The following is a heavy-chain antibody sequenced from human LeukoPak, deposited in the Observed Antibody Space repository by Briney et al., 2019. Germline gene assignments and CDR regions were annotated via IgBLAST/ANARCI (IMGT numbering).Heavy chain of an antibody. D-gene: IGHD4-17*01. J-gene: IGHJ5*02. Sequence: GGSLRLSCAASAFTFSSYEMNWVRQAPGKGLEWVSYISSSGSTIYYADSVKGRFTISRDNAKNSLYLQMNSLRAEDTAVYYCARDYGDYDGFDPWGQGTLVTVSS. V-gene: IGHV3-48*03. CDR2: ISSSGSTI. CDR3: ARDYGDYDGFDP. CDR1: AFTFSSYE.